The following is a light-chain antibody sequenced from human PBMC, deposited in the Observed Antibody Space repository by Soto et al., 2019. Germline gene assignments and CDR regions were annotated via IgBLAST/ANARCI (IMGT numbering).Light chain of an antibody. CDR2: DAS. CDR3: QQYNSYL. CDR1: QSISSW. J-gene: IGKJ1*01. V-gene: IGKV1-5*01. Sequence: DIQMTQSPSTLSASVGDRVTITCRASQSISSWLAWYQQKPGKAPKLLIYDASSLESGVPSRFSGSGSGTEFNLTISSLQPDDFATYYCQQYNSYLFGQGTKVEIK.